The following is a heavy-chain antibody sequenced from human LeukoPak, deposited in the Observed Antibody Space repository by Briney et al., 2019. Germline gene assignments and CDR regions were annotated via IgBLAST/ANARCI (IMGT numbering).Heavy chain of an antibody. V-gene: IGHV4-4*09. J-gene: IGHJ4*02. CDR2: IYSSGST. Sequence: SETLSFTCTVSGGSISSYYWSWLRQPPGKGLEWIGYIYSSGSTNYNPSLKSRVTISVDTSKNQFSLKLSSVTAADTAVYYCARVVPAAKLTRRYYFDYWGQGTLVTVSS. CDR1: GGSISSYY. D-gene: IGHD2-2*01. CDR3: ARVVPAAKLTRRYYFDY.